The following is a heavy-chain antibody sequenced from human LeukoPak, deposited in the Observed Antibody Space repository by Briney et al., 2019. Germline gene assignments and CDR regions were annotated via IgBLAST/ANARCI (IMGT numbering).Heavy chain of an antibody. CDR3: ARDRSGGYSDY. V-gene: IGHV4-31*03. CDR2: IYYSGRT. CDR1: GGSISSGAYY. J-gene: IGHJ4*02. D-gene: IGHD4-23*01. Sequence: PSQTLSLTCTVSGGSISSGAYYWSWIRQHPGKGLEWIGYIYYSGRTYYTPSLKSRVTISVDTSKNQFSLKLSSVTAADTAVYYCARDRSGGYSDYWGQGTLVTVSS.